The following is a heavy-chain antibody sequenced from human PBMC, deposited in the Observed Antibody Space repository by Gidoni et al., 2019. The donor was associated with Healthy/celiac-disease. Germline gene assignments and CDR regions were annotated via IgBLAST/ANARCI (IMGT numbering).Heavy chain of an antibody. D-gene: IGHD6-13*01. J-gene: IGHJ6*02. V-gene: IGHV3-74*01. CDR1: GFTFSSYW. Sequence: EVQLVESGGGLVQPGGSLRLSCAASGFTFSSYWMHWVRQAPGKGLVWVSRINSDGSSTSYADSVKGRFTISRDNAKNTLYLQMNSLRAEDTAVYYCARDGYSSSWYSAYYYYYYGMDVWGQGTTVTVSS. CDR3: ARDGYSSSWYSAYYYYYYGMDV. CDR2: INSDGSST.